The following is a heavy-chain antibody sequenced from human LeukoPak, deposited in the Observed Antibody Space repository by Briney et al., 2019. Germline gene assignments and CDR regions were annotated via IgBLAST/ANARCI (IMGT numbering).Heavy chain of an antibody. CDR3: AKDQLNRFCSGGSCSIPHDY. CDR1: GFTVSSNY. D-gene: IGHD2-15*01. J-gene: IGHJ4*02. Sequence: PGGSLRLSCAASGFTVSSNYMSWVRQAPGKGLEWVAVIYSGGKTYHSDSVKGRFTISRDKSKNTLYLKMNSLGADDTAIYYCAKDQLNRFCSGGSCSIPHDYWGQRTLVTVSS. CDR2: IYSGGKT. V-gene: IGHV3-66*01.